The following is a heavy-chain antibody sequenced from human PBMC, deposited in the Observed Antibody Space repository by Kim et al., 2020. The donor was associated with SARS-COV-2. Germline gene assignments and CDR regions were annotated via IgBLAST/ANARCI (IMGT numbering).Heavy chain of an antibody. Sequence: GGSLRLSCAASGFTFSSYAMHWVRQAPGKGLEWVAVISYDGSNKYYADSVKGRFTISRDNSKNTLYLQMNSLRAEDTAVYYCARVKEGYCSGGSCYELDYWGQGTLVTVSS. CDR1: GFTFSSYA. V-gene: IGHV3-30-3*01. CDR3: ARVKEGYCSGGSCYELDY. J-gene: IGHJ4*02. D-gene: IGHD2-15*01. CDR2: ISYDGSNK.